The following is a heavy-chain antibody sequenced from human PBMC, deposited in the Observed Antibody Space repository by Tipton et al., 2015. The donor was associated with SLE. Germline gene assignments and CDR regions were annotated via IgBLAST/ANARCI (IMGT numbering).Heavy chain of an antibody. CDR2: TYYRAKWYN. V-gene: IGHV6-1*01. D-gene: IGHD6-13*01. CDR1: GDSVSSNSAA. Sequence: TLSLTCAISGDSVSSNSAAWSWIRQSPSRGLEWLGRTYYRAKWYNDYAVSVKSRITINADTSKNQFSLQLNSVTPDDTAVYYCARGSSYSSWRWGQGPLVPVSS. CDR3: ARGSSYSSWR. J-gene: IGHJ4*02.